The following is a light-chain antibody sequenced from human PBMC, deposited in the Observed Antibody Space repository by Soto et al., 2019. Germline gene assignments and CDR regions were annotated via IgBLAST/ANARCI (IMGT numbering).Light chain of an antibody. V-gene: IGKV1-9*01. CDR1: ESIRTW. CDR3: QQFNSYPIT. Sequence: DIQMTQSPSTLSASIGDRVTITCRASESIRTWLAWYQQKPGKAPKLLIYAASTLQSGVPSRFSGSGSGTEFTLTISSLQPEDFATYYCQQFNSYPITFGQGTRLEIK. J-gene: IGKJ5*01. CDR2: AAS.